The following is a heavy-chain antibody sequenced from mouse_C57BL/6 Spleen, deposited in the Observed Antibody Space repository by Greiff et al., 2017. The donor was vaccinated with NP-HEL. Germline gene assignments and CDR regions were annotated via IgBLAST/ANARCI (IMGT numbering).Heavy chain of an antibody. V-gene: IGHV5-17*01. CDR2: ISSGSSTI. J-gene: IGHJ2*01. Sequence: EVQVVESGGGLVKPGGSLKLSCAASGFTFSDYGMHWVRQAPEKGLEWVAYISSGSSTIYYADTVKGRFTISRDNAKNTLFLQMTSLRSEDTAMYYCARGYYYGSSYEFDYWGQGTTLTVSS. CDR1: GFTFSDYG. D-gene: IGHD1-1*01. CDR3: ARGYYYGSSYEFDY.